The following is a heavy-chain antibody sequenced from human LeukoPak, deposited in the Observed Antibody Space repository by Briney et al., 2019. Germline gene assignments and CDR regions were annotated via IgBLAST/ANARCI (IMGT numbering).Heavy chain of an antibody. V-gene: IGHV3-21*04. CDR2: ISSSSSYI. Sequence: PGGSLRLSCAASGFTFSSYSMNWVRQAPGKGLEWVSSISSSSSYIYYADSVKGRFTISRDNAKNSLYLQMNSLRAEDTALYYCSKERQAAGSLDYWGQGTLVTVSS. D-gene: IGHD6-13*01. CDR1: GFTFSSYS. J-gene: IGHJ4*02. CDR3: SKERQAAGSLDY.